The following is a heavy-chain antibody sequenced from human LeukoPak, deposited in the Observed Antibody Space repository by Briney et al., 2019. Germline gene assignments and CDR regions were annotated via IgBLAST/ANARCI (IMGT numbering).Heavy chain of an antibody. CDR2: ISSSSSYI. Sequence: GSLRLSCAASGFTFSSYWMSWVRQAPGKGLEWVSSISSSSSYIYYADSVKGRFTISRDNAKNSLYLQMNSLRAEDTAVYYCARDLGSSGWYYALDIWGQGTMVSVSS. D-gene: IGHD6-19*01. V-gene: IGHV3-21*01. J-gene: IGHJ3*02. CDR3: ARDLGSSGWYYALDI. CDR1: GFTFSSYW.